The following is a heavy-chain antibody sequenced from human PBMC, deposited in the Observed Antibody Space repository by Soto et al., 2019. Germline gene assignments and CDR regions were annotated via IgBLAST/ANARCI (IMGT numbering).Heavy chain of an antibody. CDR1: GFTFSSYA. CDR3: ATDYVRGYSGPEFDY. J-gene: IGHJ4*02. Sequence: PGGSLRLSCAASGFTFSSYAMHWVRQGPGKGLEWVAEISYDGRSKYYADSVKGRFTISRDNSKNTLYLQMNSLRAEDTAVYYCATDYVRGYSGPEFDYWGQGTLVTVSS. V-gene: IGHV3-30*04. CDR2: ISYDGRSK. D-gene: IGHD5-12*01.